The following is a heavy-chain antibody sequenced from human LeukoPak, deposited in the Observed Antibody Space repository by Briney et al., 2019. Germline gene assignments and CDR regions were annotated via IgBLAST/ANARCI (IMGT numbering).Heavy chain of an antibody. CDR1: GGSFSGYY. CDR2: INHSGST. V-gene: IGHV4-34*01. D-gene: IGHD2-2*02. CDR3: AIRVQRIVVVPAAILADWFDP. J-gene: IGHJ5*02. Sequence: PSETLSLTCAVSGGSFSGYYWSWIRQPPGKGLEWIGEINHSGSTNYNPSRKSRVTISVDTSKNQFSLKLSAVTTANTAVYYCAIRVQRIVVVPAAILADWFDPWGQGTLVTVSS.